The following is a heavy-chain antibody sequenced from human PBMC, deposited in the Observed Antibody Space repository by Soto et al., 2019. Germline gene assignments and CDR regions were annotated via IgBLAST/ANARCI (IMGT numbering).Heavy chain of an antibody. D-gene: IGHD2-2*01. CDR1: GYTFASYG. J-gene: IGHJ6*02. V-gene: IGHV1-18*01. Sequence: QVQLVQSGAEVQKPGASVKVSCKASGYTFASYGISWVRQAPGQGLEWLGWISACYGNTNYAQKLQGRVTMTTDTSTSTAYTELRSLRSDATSVYYCARDVYCSSTSCPYYYYYGMDVWGHGTTVTDSS. CDR2: ISACYGNT. CDR3: ARDVYCSSTSCPYYYYYGMDV.